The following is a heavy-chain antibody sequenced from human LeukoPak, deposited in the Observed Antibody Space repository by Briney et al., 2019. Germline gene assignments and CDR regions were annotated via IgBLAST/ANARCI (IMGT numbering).Heavy chain of an antibody. V-gene: IGHV4-34*01. CDR1: GGSFRGYY. CDR2: INHSGST. CDR3: ARGGGRYYYGSGKWFDP. Sequence: KPSETLSLTCAVYGGSFRGYYWSWIRQPPGKGLEWIGEINHSGSTNYNPSLKSRVTISVDTSKNQFSLKLSSVTAADTAVYYCARGGGRYYYGSGKWFDPWGQGTLVTVSS. J-gene: IGHJ5*02. D-gene: IGHD3-10*01.